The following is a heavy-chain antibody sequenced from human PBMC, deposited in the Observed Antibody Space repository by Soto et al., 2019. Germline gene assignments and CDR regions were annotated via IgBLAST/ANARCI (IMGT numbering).Heavy chain of an antibody. J-gene: IGHJ5*02. V-gene: IGHV3-30*18. Sequence: QVQLVESGGGVVQPGRSLRLSCAASGFTFSSYGMHWVRQAPGKGLEWVAVISYDGSNKYYADSVKGRFTISRDNSKNTLYRQMNSLRAEDTAVYYCAKGYYDEGWFDPWGQGTLVTVSS. D-gene: IGHD3-3*01. CDR1: GFTFSSYG. CDR2: ISYDGSNK. CDR3: AKGYYDEGWFDP.